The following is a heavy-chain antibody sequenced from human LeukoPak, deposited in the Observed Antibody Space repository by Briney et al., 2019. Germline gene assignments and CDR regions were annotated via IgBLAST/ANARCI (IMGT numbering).Heavy chain of an antibody. Sequence: GSSVKVSCKASGGTFSNYAISWVRQAPGQGLEWMGGIIPVFGTANYAQEFQGRVTITADKSTSTAYMELSSLRSEDTAVYYCAREDPPSGIVVVVAARKGTSAFDIWGQGTMVTVSS. D-gene: IGHD2-15*01. J-gene: IGHJ3*02. V-gene: IGHV1-69*06. CDR1: GGTFSNYA. CDR3: AREDPPSGIVVVVAARKGTSAFDI. CDR2: IIPVFGTA.